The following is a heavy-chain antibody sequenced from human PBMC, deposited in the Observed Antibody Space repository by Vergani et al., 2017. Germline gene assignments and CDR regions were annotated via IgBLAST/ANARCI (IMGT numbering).Heavy chain of an antibody. Sequence: QVQLVQSGAEVKKPGASVKVSCKASGYTFSSYYMNWVRQAPGQGLEWMGIISPSGGSTSYAQKFQGRVTMTRDTSTSTVYMELGSLRSEDTAVYYCARAYCSSTSCPSYYMDVWGKGTTVTVSS. D-gene: IGHD2-2*01. CDR2: ISPSGGST. CDR1: GYTFSSYY. J-gene: IGHJ6*03. V-gene: IGHV1-46*03. CDR3: ARAYCSSTSCPSYYMDV.